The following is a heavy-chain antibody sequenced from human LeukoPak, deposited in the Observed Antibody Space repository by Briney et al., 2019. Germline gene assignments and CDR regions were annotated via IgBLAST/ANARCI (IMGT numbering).Heavy chain of an antibody. CDR1: GFTVSSYA. CDR2: LGIAGDT. CDR3: ARQKQSHGNFDY. V-gene: IGHV3-13*01. Sequence: GGSLRLSCAAPGFTVSSYAMHWVRQPIGKGQEWVSALGIAGDTFYPGSVKGRFTISRENAKNSLYLQMNSLRAEDTAMYYCARQKQSHGNFDYWGQGTLVTVSS. D-gene: IGHD1-26*01. J-gene: IGHJ4*02.